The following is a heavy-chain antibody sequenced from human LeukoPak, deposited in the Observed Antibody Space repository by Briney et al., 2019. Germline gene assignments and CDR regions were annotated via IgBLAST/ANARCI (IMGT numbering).Heavy chain of an antibody. J-gene: IGHJ6*03. V-gene: IGHV3-30*02. CDR3: AMSPGGITGTGLHYYYYMDV. Sequence: GGSLRLSCAASGFTFSSYGMHWVRQAPGKGLEWVSFIRYDGSNKYYADSVKGRFTISRDNSKNTLYLQMNSLRSEDTAVYYCAMSPGGITGTGLHYYYYMDVWGKGTTVTVSS. CDR2: IRYDGSNK. D-gene: IGHD1-7*01. CDR1: GFTFSSYG.